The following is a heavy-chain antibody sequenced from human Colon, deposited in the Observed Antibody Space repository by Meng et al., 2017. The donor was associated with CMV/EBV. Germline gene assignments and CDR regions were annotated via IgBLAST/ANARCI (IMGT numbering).Heavy chain of an antibody. V-gene: IGHV1-18*01. Sequence: KAFGYTINSERMSRVQEAPGKGIEWMGWISAYNGNTNYAQELQGRVTMTTDTSTRTAYMELRNLRSDDTAVYYCARGNADTAMVSDYWGQGTLVTVSS. CDR3: ARGNADTAMVSDY. CDR1: GYTINSER. D-gene: IGHD5-18*01. CDR2: ISAYNGNT. J-gene: IGHJ4*02.